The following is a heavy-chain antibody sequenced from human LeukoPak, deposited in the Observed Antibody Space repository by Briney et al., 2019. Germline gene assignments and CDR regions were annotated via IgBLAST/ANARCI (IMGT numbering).Heavy chain of an antibody. V-gene: IGHV4-4*02. CDR3: ARIHLGDYYFDY. CDR1: GGSISSSNW. J-gene: IGHJ4*02. D-gene: IGHD4-17*01. CDR2: IYHSGST. Sequence: SGTLSLTCAVSGGSISSSNWWSWVRQPPGKGLEWIGEIYHSGSTNYNPSLKSRVNISVDMSKNQFSLKLSSVTAADTAVYYCARIHLGDYYFDYWGQGTLVTVSS.